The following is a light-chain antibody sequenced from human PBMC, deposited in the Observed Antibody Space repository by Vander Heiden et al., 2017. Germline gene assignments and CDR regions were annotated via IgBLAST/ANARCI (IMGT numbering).Light chain of an antibody. CDR3: QQSYGTPT. CDR1: QSISSY. V-gene: IGKV1-39*01. J-gene: IGKJ4*01. CDR2: AAS. Sequence: DIQMTQSPSSLSASVGDRVTITCRASQSISSYLNWYQQKPGRAPKVLIYAASSLQTGVPSRFSGSGSGTDFTLTISRLQSEDFATYFCQQSYGTPTFGGGTKVEIK.